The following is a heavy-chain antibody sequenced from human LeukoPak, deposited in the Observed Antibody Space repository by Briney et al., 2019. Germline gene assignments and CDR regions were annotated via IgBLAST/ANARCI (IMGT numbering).Heavy chain of an antibody. D-gene: IGHD3-22*01. V-gene: IGHV4-39*01. CDR1: GGSISSSSYY. Sequence: SETLSLTCTVSGGSISSSSYYWGWIRQPPGKGLEWIGSIYYSGSTYYNPSLKSRVTISVDTSKNQFSLKLSSVTAADTAVYYCAGPGSSGHYYQPDRIFDYWGQGTLVTVSS. CDR3: AGPGSSGHYYQPDRIFDY. J-gene: IGHJ4*02. CDR2: IYYSGST.